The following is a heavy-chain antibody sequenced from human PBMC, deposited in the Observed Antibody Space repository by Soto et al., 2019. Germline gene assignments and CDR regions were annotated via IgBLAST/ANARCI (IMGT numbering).Heavy chain of an antibody. D-gene: IGHD2-15*01. Sequence: GESLKISCNGSGYNFKNDSNTIALQSQMNGKGADWMGFISPGDSNTRYSPSFQGQVTISADNSLYTAYLQSNTVRSSDTAIYYCATRTYYSDWRHYLDYWGQGTPVTVSS. CDR3: ATRTYYSDWRHYLDY. J-gene: IGHJ4*02. V-gene: IGHV5-51*01. CDR2: ISPGDSNT. CDR1: GYNFKNDS.